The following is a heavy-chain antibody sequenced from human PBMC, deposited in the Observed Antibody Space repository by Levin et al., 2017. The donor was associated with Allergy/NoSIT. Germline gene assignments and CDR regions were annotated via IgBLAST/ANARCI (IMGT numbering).Heavy chain of an antibody. CDR1: GFTFDDYG. J-gene: IGHJ5*02. CDR2: INWNGGST. CDR3: ARAAITAVRAWWFDP. V-gene: IGHV3-20*04. D-gene: IGHD3-16*01. Sequence: RPGGSLRLSCAASGFTFDDYGMSWVRQAPGKGLEWVSGINWNGGSTGYADSVKGRFTISRDNAKNSLYLQMNSLRAEDTALYYCARAAITAVRAWWFDPWGQGTLVTVSS.